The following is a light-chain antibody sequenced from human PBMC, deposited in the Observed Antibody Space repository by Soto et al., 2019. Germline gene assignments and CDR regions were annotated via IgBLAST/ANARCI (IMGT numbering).Light chain of an antibody. CDR1: QSMSNY. CDR3: QQSYSTPYT. V-gene: IGKV1-39*01. J-gene: IGKJ2*01. Sequence: DLQMTQSPSSLSASVGDRVTITCRASQSMSNYLNWYQHKPGKAPKVLIYAASTLQSGVPSRFSRRGSGTDFTLTISSLQPEDFATYHCQQSYSTPYTFGQGTKLEIK. CDR2: AAS.